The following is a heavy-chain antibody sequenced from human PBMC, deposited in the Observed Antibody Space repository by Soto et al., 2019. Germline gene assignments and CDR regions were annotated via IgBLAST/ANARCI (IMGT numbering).Heavy chain of an antibody. CDR3: ARGPYYYDSSGYYPFDY. V-gene: IGHV1-69*13. CDR1: GGTFSSYA. J-gene: IGHJ4*02. Sequence: SVKVSCKASGGTFSSYAISWVRQAPGQGLEWMGGIIPIFGTANYAQKFQGRVTITADESTSTAYMELSSLRSEDTAVYYCARGPYYYDSSGYYPFDYWGQGTLVTVSS. D-gene: IGHD3-22*01. CDR2: IIPIFGTA.